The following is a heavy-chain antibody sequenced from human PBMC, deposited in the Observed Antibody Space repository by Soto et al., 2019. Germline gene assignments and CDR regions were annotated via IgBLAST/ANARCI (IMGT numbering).Heavy chain of an antibody. V-gene: IGHV4-59*01. Sequence: PSETLALTCTVPGGSISSYYWSWIRQPPGKGLEWIGYIYYSGSTNYNPSLKSRVTISVDTSKNQFSLKLSSVTAADTAVYYCARVTGAFDIWGQGTMVTVSS. J-gene: IGHJ3*02. CDR1: GGSISSYY. CDR3: ARVTGAFDI. CDR2: IYYSGST.